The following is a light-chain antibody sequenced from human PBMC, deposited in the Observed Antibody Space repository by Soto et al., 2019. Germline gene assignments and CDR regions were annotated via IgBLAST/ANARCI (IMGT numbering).Light chain of an antibody. CDR3: QQYYTTPYT. J-gene: IGKJ2*01. CDR2: CAS. CDR1: QTVLYSSNNKNY. V-gene: IGKV4-1*01. Sequence: DIVMTQSPDSLAVSLGERATINCKSSQTVLYSSNNKNYLAWYQQKPVQPSKLLIYCASTRESGVPDRFSGSESGKDFTLTISSLLAEDVAVYYCQQYYTTPYTFGQGTKLEIK.